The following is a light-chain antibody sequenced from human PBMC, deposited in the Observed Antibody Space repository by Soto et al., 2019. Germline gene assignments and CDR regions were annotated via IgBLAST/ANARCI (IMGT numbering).Light chain of an antibody. CDR1: QSVSSN. J-gene: IGKJ3*01. CDR2: AAS. CDR3: QQRSTWPPFS. Sequence: EIVMTQSPATLSVSPGERATLSCRASQSVSSNLAWYQQKPGQAPRLLIYAASTRATGIPARFSGSGSGTEFTLTISSLQSEDFALYYCQQRSTWPPFSFGPGTKVDIK. V-gene: IGKV3-15*01.